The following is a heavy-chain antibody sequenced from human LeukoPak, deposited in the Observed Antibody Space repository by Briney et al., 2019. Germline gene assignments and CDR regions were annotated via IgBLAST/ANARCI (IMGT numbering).Heavy chain of an antibody. CDR1: GGSISSYY. V-gene: IGHV4-59*01. J-gene: IGHJ4*02. CDR3: AREYYYDSSGYYFFDY. D-gene: IGHD3-22*01. CDR2: IYYSGST. Sequence: SETLSLTCTVSGGSISSYYWSWIRQPPGKGLEWIGYIYYSGSTNYNPSLKSRVTISVDTSKNQFSLKLSSVTAAGTAVYYCAREYYYDSSGYYFFDYWGQGTLVTVSS.